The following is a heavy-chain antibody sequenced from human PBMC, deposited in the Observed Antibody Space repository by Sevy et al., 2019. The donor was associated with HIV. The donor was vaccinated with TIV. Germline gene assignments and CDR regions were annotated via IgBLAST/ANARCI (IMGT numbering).Heavy chain of an antibody. J-gene: IGHJ6*02. CDR1: GFTFSSYG. CDR3: ARGGGSGPVYYYYGMVV. V-gene: IGHV3-33*01. Sequence: GGSLRLSCAASGFTFSSYGMHWVRQAPGKGLEWVAVIWYDGSNKYYADSVKGRFTISRDNSKNTLYLQMNSLRAEDTAVYYCARGGGSGPVYYYYGMVVWGQGTTVTVSS. D-gene: IGHD6-19*01. CDR2: IWYDGSNK.